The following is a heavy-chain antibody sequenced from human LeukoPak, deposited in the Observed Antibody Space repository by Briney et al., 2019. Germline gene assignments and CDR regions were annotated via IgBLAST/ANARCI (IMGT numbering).Heavy chain of an antibody. J-gene: IGHJ4*02. CDR1: GFTFNNYW. Sequence: GGSLRLSCAASGFTFNNYWMSWVRQAPGKGLEWVANIKQDGSEKYYVDSEKGRFTISRDNAKNSLYLQMNSLRAEDTAVYDCARVGGAYYGSGSYYSGYWGQGTLVTVSS. D-gene: IGHD3-10*01. CDR3: ARVGGAYYGSGSYYSGY. V-gene: IGHV3-7*01. CDR2: IKQDGSEK.